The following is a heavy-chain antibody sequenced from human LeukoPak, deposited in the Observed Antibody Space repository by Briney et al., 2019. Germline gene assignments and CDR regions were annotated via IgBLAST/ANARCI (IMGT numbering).Heavy chain of an antibody. Sequence: SETLSLTCTVSGGSISSYYWSWIRQPPGKGLEWIGYIYYSGSTNYNPSLKSRVTISVDTSKNQFSLKLSSVTAADTAVYYCARGSTTVTTYNWFDPWGQGTLVTVSS. CDR2: IYYSGST. CDR3: ARGSTTVTTYNWFDP. D-gene: IGHD4-11*01. J-gene: IGHJ5*02. V-gene: IGHV4-59*01. CDR1: GGSISSYY.